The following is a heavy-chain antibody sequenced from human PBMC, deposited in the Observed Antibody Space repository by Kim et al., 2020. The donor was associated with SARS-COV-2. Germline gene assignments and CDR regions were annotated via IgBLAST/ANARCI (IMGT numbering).Heavy chain of an antibody. V-gene: IGHV3-49*03. CDR1: GFTFSDYT. CDR2: IRSKAYGATT. CDR3: TRDPPPEYYDYVGGSHRLVEAFDI. D-gene: IGHD3-16*02. Sequence: GGSLRLSCTASGFTFSDYTMTRFRQAAGRGLEWVGLIRSKAYGATTEYATSVKGRILISRDDSKSIAYLQMNSLKTEDTAVYYCTRDPPPEYYDYVGGSHRLVEAFDIWGQGTMVTVSS. J-gene: IGHJ3*02.